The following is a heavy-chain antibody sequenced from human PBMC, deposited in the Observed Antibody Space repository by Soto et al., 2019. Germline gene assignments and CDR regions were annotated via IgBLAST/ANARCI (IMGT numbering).Heavy chain of an antibody. CDR2: ISYDGSNK. D-gene: IGHD3-22*01. Sequence: GGSLRLSCAASGFTFSSYGMHWVRQAPGKGLEWVAVISYDGSNKYYADSVKGRFTISRDNSKNTLYLQMNSLRAEDTAVYYCAKATRKTLRYYYDSSGLTNPFDYWGREPWSPSPQ. V-gene: IGHV3-30*18. J-gene: IGHJ4*02. CDR1: GFTFSSYG. CDR3: AKATRKTLRYYYDSSGLTNPFDY.